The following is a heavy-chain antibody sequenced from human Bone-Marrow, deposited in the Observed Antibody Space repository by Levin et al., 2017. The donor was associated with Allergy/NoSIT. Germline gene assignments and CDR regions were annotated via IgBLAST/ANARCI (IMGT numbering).Heavy chain of an antibody. CDR2: INEDGSEN. D-gene: IGHD2/OR15-2a*01. V-gene: IGHV3-7*01. Sequence: GGSLRLSCMASGFALSDLWMTWVRQAPGKGLEWVANINEDGSENHYVDSVKGRFTISRDNAMNSLFLQMNSLKVDDTAVYYCARGQNRFQFWGQGTLVTVSS. CDR1: GFALSDLW. J-gene: IGHJ4*02. CDR3: ARGQNRFQF.